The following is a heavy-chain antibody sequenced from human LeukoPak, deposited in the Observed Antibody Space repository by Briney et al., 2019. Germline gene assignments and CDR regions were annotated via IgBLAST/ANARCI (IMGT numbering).Heavy chain of an antibody. CDR3: ARHDCSGGSCYHIDY. CDR1: SYSISSGYY. Sequence: KPSETLSLTCAVSSYSISSGYYWGWIRQPPGKGLEWIGSIYHSGSTYYNPSLKSRVTISVDTSKNQFSLKLSSVTAADTAVYYCARHDCSGGSCYHIDYWGQGTLVTVSS. D-gene: IGHD2-15*01. J-gene: IGHJ4*02. V-gene: IGHV4-38-2*01. CDR2: IYHSGST.